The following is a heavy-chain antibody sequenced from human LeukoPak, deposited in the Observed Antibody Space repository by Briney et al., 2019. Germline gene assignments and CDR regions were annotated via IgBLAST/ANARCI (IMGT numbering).Heavy chain of an antibody. CDR2: IYSGGSDT. Sequence: GESLKISCKGSGYRFTSYWIGWVRQMPGKGLELMGIIYSGGSDTKYSPSLQGQVTMSVGKSINTAYLQWSSLKASDSAIYYCARLAGNNWLDPWGQGTLVTVSS. J-gene: IGHJ5*02. CDR3: ARLAGNNWLDP. V-gene: IGHV5-51*01. CDR1: GYRFTSYW.